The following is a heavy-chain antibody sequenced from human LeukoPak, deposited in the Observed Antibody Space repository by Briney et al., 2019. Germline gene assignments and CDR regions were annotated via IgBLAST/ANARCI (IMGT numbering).Heavy chain of an antibody. CDR3: ARTSTLYYDILTGYAFDI. D-gene: IGHD3-9*01. CDR1: GGSISSYY. Sequence: NPSETLSLTCTVSGGSISSYYWSWVRQPPGKGREWIGDIYYSGSTNYNPSLKRRVNISVEKSKKQFSLKLSSVTAAVTAVYYCARTSTLYYDILTGYAFDIWGQGTMVTVSS. V-gene: IGHV4-59*01. J-gene: IGHJ3*02. CDR2: IYYSGST.